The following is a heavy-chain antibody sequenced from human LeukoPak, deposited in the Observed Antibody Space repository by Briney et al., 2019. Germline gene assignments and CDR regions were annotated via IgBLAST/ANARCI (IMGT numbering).Heavy chain of an antibody. CDR2: FDPEDGET. J-gene: IGHJ4*02. V-gene: IGHV1-24*01. Sequence: ASVKVSCKVSGYTLTELSMHWARQAPGKGLEWMGGFDPEDGETIYAQKFQGRVTMTEDTSTDTAYMELSSLRSEDTAMYYCATGPNYDFWSGYYPLDYWGQGTLVTVSS. CDR3: ATGPNYDFWSGYYPLDY. D-gene: IGHD3-3*01. CDR1: GYTLTELS.